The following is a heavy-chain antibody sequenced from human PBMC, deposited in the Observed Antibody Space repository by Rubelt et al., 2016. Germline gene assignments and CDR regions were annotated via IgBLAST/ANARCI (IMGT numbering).Heavy chain of an antibody. CDR1: GFTFSSYA. Sequence: LVQPGGSLRLSCAASGFTFSSYAMSWVRQAPGKGLEWVSGISGSGGSTYYADSVKGRFTISRDNSKNTLYLQMNSLRAEDTAVYYCSRAGSYRFDYWGQGTLVTVSS. D-gene: IGHD3-10*01. V-gene: IGHV3-23*01. J-gene: IGHJ4*02. CDR3: SRAGSYRFDY. CDR2: ISGSGGST.